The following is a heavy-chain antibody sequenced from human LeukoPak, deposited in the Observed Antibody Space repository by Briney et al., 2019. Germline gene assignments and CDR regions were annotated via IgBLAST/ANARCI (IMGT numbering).Heavy chain of an antibody. CDR2: IHHSGNS. CDR3: TRGHWGLQS. Sequence: SETLSLTCTVSGASVTDYYWSWIRQSPGKGLEWISYIHHSGNSDYNPSLRSRVTTSLVTSKNQFSLNLISVTAADTAVYYCTRGHWGLQSWSQGTLVTVSS. J-gene: IGHJ5*02. V-gene: IGHV4-59*02. CDR1: GASVTDYY. D-gene: IGHD7-27*01.